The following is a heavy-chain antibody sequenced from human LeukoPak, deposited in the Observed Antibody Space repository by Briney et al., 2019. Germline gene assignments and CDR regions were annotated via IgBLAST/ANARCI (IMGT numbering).Heavy chain of an antibody. D-gene: IGHD2-2*01. CDR2: INHSGST. CDR1: GGSFSGYY. J-gene: IGHJ3*02. Sequence: SETLSLTCAVYGGSFSGYYWSWIRQPPGKGLEWIGEINHSGSTNYNPSLKGRVTISVDTSKNQFSLKLSSVTAADTAVYYCARARFIVVVPAAIDIDAFDIWGQGTMVTVSS. CDR3: ARARFIVVVPAAIDIDAFDI. V-gene: IGHV4-34*01.